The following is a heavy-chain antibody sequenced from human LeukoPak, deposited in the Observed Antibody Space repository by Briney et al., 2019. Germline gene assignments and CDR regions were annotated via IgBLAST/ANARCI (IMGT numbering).Heavy chain of an antibody. CDR2: IYHSGTT. J-gene: IGHJ4*02. V-gene: IGHV4-59*08. CDR1: GGSIRGYY. Sequence: SETLSLTCAVSGGSIRGYYWSWIRQPPGKGLEWIAYIYHSGTTNYNPSLKSRVTISVDTSKNQFSLKLSSVTAADTAVYYCARHVFGGDPNFDYWGQGTLVTVSS. CDR3: ARHVFGGDPNFDY. D-gene: IGHD3-16*01.